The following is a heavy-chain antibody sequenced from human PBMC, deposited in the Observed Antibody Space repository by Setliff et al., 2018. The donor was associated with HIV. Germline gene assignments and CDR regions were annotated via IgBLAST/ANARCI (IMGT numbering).Heavy chain of an antibody. CDR1: GDSISSSRSF. D-gene: IGHD1-7*01. Sequence: TLSLTCTVSGDSISSSRSFWGWIRQSPGKGLEWIGSIYFSGSVFYNPSLNGRVIISIDTSRNQFSLKLSSVTGADTAVYYCARVSSVIELQGGDYFDSWGQGLLVTVSS. J-gene: IGHJ4*02. CDR3: ARVSSVIELQGGDYFDS. V-gene: IGHV4-39*07. CDR2: IYFSGSV.